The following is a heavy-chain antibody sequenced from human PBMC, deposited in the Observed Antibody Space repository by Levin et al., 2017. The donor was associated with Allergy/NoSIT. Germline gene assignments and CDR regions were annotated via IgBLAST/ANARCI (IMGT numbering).Heavy chain of an antibody. D-gene: IGHD3-16*01. CDR1: GFTFSSYW. CDR2: IKQDGSEK. J-gene: IGHJ5*02. V-gene: IGHV3-7*01. CDR3: ARDFKDRSGGAEAGGNWFDP. Sequence: TGGSLRLSCAASGFTFSSYWMSWVRQAPGKGLEWVANIKQDGSEKYYVDSVKGRFTISRDNSKNSLFLQMNSLRAEDTAVYYCARDFKDRSGGAEAGGNWFDPWGQGTLVTVSS.